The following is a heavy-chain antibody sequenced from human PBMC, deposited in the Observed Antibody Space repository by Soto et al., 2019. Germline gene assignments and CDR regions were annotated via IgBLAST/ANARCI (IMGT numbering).Heavy chain of an antibody. CDR2: IYYSGST. D-gene: IGHD4-17*01. J-gene: IGHJ5*02. CDR1: GGSITSSSYY. Sequence: QLQLQESGPGLVKPSETLSLTCTVSGGSITSSSYYWGWIRQPPGKGLEWIGSIYYSGSTYYSPSLKSRVTISVDTSKNQFSLKLSSVTAADTAVYYCARHVEARVTSNWFDPWGQGTLVTVSS. V-gene: IGHV4-39*01. CDR3: ARHVEARVTSNWFDP.